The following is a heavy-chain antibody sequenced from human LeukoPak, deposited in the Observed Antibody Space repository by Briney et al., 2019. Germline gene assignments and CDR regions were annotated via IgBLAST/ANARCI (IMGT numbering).Heavy chain of an antibody. J-gene: IGHJ4*02. D-gene: IGHD3-22*01. Sequence: EAGGSLRLTCAASGFTFSSYAMHWVRQAPGKGLEWVAVISYDGSNKYYADSVKGRFTISRDNSKNTLYLQMNSLRAEDTAVYYCHYYDSSGPVDYWGQGTLVTVSS. CDR3: HYYDSSGPVDY. CDR2: ISYDGSNK. CDR1: GFTFSSYA. V-gene: IGHV3-30-3*01.